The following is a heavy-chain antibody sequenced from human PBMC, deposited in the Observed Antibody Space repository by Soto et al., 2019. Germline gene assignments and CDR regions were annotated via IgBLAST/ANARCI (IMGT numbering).Heavy chain of an antibody. D-gene: IGHD3-22*01. CDR1: GGTFSSYA. Sequence: SVKVSCKASGGTFSSYAISWVRQAPGQGLEWMGGIIPIFGTANYAQKFQGRVTITADESTSTAYMELSSLRSEDTAVYYCARDLTNYYDSSGYAFDIWGQGTMVTVSS. CDR3: ARDLTNYYDSSGYAFDI. V-gene: IGHV1-69*13. J-gene: IGHJ3*02. CDR2: IIPIFGTA.